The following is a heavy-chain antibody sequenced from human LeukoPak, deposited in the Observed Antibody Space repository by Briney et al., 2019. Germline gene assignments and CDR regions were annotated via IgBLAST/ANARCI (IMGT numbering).Heavy chain of an antibody. CDR3: ARVRYDSSGYSY. CDR2: INPNSGGT. CDR1: GYTFTGYY. V-gene: IGHV1-2*02. D-gene: IGHD3-22*01. J-gene: IGHJ4*02. Sequence: GASVKVSCKASGYTFTGYYMHWVRQAPGQGLEWMGWINPNSGGTNYAQKFQGRVTMTRDTSISTAYMELSRLRSDDMAVYYCARVRYDSSGYSYWGQGTLVTVSS.